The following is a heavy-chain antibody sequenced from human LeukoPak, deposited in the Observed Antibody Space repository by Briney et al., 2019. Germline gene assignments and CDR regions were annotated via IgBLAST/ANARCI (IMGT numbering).Heavy chain of an antibody. CDR3: ARRADGYNVFDY. D-gene: IGHD5-24*01. CDR2: IYYTGIT. CDR1: GGPISSSDYY. V-gene: IGHV4-39*01. Sequence: SETLSLTCTVSGGPISSSDYYWGWIRQPPGQGLEWIGSIYYTGITYYNPSLKSRVTISVDTSMNQFSLKLSSVTAADTAVYFCARRADGYNVFDYWGQGTLVTVSS. J-gene: IGHJ4*02.